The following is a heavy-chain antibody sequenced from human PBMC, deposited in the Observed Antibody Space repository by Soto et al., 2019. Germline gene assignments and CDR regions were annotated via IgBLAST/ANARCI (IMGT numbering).Heavy chain of an antibody. CDR3: AKDHPDSGDLGPFDS. V-gene: IGHV3-23*01. J-gene: IGHJ4*02. CDR1: GFTFTKSA. Sequence: QLLESGGGLVQPGGSLRLSCAASGFTFTKSAMNWVRQTPGKGLEWVAAISGSGVRTYYADSVQGRFTISRDNARNTVTLQMNSLRLEDSALYYCAKDHPDSGDLGPFDSWGQGDLVTVSS. CDR2: ISGSGVRT. D-gene: IGHD1-26*01.